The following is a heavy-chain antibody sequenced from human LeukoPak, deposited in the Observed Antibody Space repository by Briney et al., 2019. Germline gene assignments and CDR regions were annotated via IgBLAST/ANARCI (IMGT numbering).Heavy chain of an antibody. CDR2: INPSGGST. CDR3: ARGPRWSYYYVY. V-gene: IGHV1-46*01. CDR1: GYTFTSYY. D-gene: IGHD3-10*01. Sequence: GASVKVSCKASGYTFTSYYMHWVRQAPGQGLEWVGIINPSGGSTSYAQKFQGRVTMTRNTSISTAYMELSSLRSEDTAVYYCARGPRWSYYYVYWGQGTLVTVSS. J-gene: IGHJ4*02.